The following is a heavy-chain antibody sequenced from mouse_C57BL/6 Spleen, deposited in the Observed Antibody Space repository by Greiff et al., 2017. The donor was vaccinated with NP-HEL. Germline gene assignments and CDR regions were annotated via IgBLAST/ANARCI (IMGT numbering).Heavy chain of an antibody. J-gene: IGHJ2*01. CDR1: GYTFTDYE. V-gene: IGHV1-15*01. CDR2: IDPETGGT. Sequence: VQLQQSGAELVRPGASVTLSCKASGYTFTDYEMHWVKQTPVHGLEWIGAIDPETGGTAYNQKFKGKARLTADKSSSTAYMELRSLTSEDSAVYYCTRETTVAFDYWGQGTTLTVSS. CDR3: TRETTVAFDY. D-gene: IGHD1-1*01.